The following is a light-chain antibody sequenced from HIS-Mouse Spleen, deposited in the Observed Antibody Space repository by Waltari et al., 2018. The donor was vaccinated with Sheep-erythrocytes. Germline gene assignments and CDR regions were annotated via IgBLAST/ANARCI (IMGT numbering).Light chain of an antibody. Sequence: SYVLTQPPSVSVAPGQTATITGGGNNIGSKSVHWYQQKPGQAPVLVVYDDSDRPSGIPERFSGSKSGNTASLTISGLQAEDEADYYCCSYAGSYNHVFATGTKVTVL. CDR2: DDS. CDR1: NIGSKS. V-gene: IGLV3-21*02. J-gene: IGLJ1*01. CDR3: CSYAGSYNHV.